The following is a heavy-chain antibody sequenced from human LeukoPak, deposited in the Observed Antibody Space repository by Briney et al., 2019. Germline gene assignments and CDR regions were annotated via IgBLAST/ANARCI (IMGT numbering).Heavy chain of an antibody. CDR3: AMSPIFGVVIGFDP. Sequence: GGSLRLSCAASGFTFSSYSMNWVRQAPGKGLEWVANIKQDGSEKYYVDSVKGRFTISRDNAKNSLYLQMNSLRAEDTAVYYCAMSPIFGVVIGFDPWGQGTLVTVSS. CDR1: GFTFSSYS. CDR2: IKQDGSEK. D-gene: IGHD3-3*01. V-gene: IGHV3-7*01. J-gene: IGHJ5*02.